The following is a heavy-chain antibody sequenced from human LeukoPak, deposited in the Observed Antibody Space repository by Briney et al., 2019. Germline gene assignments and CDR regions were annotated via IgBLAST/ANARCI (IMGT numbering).Heavy chain of an antibody. D-gene: IGHD2-21*02. Sequence: SETLSLTCTVSGGSISSYYWSWIRQPPGKGLEWIGYIYYSGSTNYNPSLKSRVTISVDTSKNQFSLKLSSVTAADTAVYYCARHFCGGDCYHYYYYYMDVWGKGTTVTISS. V-gene: IGHV4-59*08. J-gene: IGHJ6*03. CDR1: GGSISSYY. CDR3: ARHFCGGDCYHYYYYYMDV. CDR2: IYYSGST.